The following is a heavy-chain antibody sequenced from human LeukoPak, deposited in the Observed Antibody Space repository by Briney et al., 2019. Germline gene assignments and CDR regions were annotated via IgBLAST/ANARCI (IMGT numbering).Heavy chain of an antibody. V-gene: IGHV3-21*01. CDR1: GFTFRNYW. Sequence: GGSLRLSCAGSGFTFRNYWMHWVRQAPGKGLVWVSSISSSSSYIYYADSVKGRFTISRDNAKNSLYLQMNSLRAEDTAVYYCARVAYSYGSHFDYWGQGTLVTVSS. J-gene: IGHJ4*02. D-gene: IGHD5-18*01. CDR2: ISSSSSYI. CDR3: ARVAYSYGSHFDY.